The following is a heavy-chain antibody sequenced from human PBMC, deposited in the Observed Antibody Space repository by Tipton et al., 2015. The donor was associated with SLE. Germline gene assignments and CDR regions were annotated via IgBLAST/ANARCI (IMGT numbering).Heavy chain of an antibody. Sequence: LRLSCAVYGGSFSGYYWSWIRQPPGKGLEWIGEINHSGSTNYNPSLKSRITISVDTSKNQFSLKLSSVTAADTAVYYCARGRRSFYYGSGSLIFDYWGQGTLVTVSS. V-gene: IGHV4-34*01. CDR1: GGSFSGYY. CDR2: INHSGST. CDR3: ARGRRSFYYGSGSLIFDY. D-gene: IGHD3-10*01. J-gene: IGHJ4*02.